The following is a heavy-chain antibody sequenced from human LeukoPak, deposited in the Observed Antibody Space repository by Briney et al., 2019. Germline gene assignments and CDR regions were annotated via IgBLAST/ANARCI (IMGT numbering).Heavy chain of an antibody. J-gene: IGHJ6*03. D-gene: IGHD6-13*01. Sequence: PGGSLRLSCAGSGFTFSSYWMSWVRQAPGKGLEWVANIKQDGSEKHYVDSVKGRFTISRDNAKNSLFLQMNSLRAEDTAVYFCARVTQQLVRLLGRDTTYYYYYYMDVWGKGTTVTVSS. CDR3: ARVTQQLVRLLGRDTTYYYYYYMDV. V-gene: IGHV3-7*01. CDR1: GFTFSSYW. CDR2: IKQDGSEK.